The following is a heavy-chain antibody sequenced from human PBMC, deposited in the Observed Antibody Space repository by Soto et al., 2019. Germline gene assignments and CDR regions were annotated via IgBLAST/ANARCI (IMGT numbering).Heavy chain of an antibody. D-gene: IGHD1-26*01. CDR2: NTYDGSNK. V-gene: IGHV3-30-3*01. J-gene: IGHJ4*02. CDR1: GFMFSSYA. Sequence: ESGGGVVQPGRSLRLSCAASGFMFSSYAMHWVRQAPGKGLEWVAVNTYDGSNKYYADSVKGRFTISRDNSKNTLYLQMNSLRAEDTAVYYCARAGGLLVDYWGQGTLVTVSS. CDR3: ARAGGLLVDY.